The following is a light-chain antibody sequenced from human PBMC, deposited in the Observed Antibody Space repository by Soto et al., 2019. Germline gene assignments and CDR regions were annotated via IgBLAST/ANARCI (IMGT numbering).Light chain of an antibody. V-gene: IGKV3-20*01. CDR2: GAS. CDR3: QQYDTSPYT. CDR1: ETVRDY. Sequence: EIVLTQSPDTLSLSPGEGVTLSCRASETVRDYLAWHQQRPGQAPRLLIFGASTRASGIPDRFSGSGSGTYFTLTINRLEPDDFVVYYCQQYDTSPYTFGQGTKLEIK. J-gene: IGKJ2*01.